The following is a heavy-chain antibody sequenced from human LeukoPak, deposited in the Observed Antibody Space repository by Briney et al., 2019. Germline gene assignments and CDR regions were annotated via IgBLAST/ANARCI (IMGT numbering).Heavy chain of an antibody. Sequence: PETLSLTCTVSGGSISSYYWSWIRQPAGKGLEWIGRIYTSGSTNYNPSLKSRVTISVDTSKNQFSLKLSSVTAADTAVYYCARRSSGRVRKQFDYWGQGTLVTVSS. CDR3: ARRSSGRVRKQFDY. J-gene: IGHJ4*02. D-gene: IGHD6-19*01. CDR2: IYTSGST. CDR1: GGSISSYY. V-gene: IGHV4-4*07.